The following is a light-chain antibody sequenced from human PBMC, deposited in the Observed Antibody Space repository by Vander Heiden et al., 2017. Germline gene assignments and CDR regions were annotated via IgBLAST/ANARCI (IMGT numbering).Light chain of an antibody. J-gene: IGKJ4*01. CDR3: QQDGSSPST. CDR2: GAS. V-gene: IGKV3-20*01. CDR1: QSVSSSY. Sequence: EIVLTQSPGTLSLSPGERATLSCRVSQSVSSSYLAWYQQKPGQAPRLLIYGASSRATGIPDRFSGSGSGTDFTLTISRLEPEDFAVYYCQQDGSSPSTFGGGTKVEIK.